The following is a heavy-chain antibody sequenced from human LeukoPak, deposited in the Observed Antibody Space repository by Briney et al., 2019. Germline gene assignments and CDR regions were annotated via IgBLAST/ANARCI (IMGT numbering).Heavy chain of an antibody. Sequence: PGGSLRLSCAGSGFAFSRYWMRWVRQAPGKGLEWVATVKEDGSEKYYVDSVKGRFTISRDNAKNTLYLQMNSLRADDTAVYYCARGLLEMFTITLGYWGQGTLVTVSS. V-gene: IGHV3-7*02. CDR1: GFAFSRYW. J-gene: IGHJ4*02. D-gene: IGHD5-24*01. CDR2: VKEDGSEK. CDR3: ARGLLEMFTITLGY.